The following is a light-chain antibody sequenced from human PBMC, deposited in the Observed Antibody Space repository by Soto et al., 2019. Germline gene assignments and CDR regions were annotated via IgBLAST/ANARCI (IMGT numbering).Light chain of an antibody. CDR2: GNS. CDR1: SSNIGAGYD. V-gene: IGLV1-40*01. CDR3: QSYDSSLSGSV. J-gene: IGLJ3*02. Sequence: QSVLTQPXSVSXXPXXXVTIXCTGSSSNIGAGYDVHWYQQLPGTAPKLLIYGNSNRPSGVPDRFSGSKSGTSASLAITGLQAEDEADYYCQSYDSSLSGSVFGGGTKLTVL.